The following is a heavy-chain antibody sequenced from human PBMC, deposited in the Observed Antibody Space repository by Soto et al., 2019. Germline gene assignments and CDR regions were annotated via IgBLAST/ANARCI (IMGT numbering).Heavy chain of an antibody. J-gene: IGHJ6*02. CDR1: GFTFSSYG. D-gene: IGHD3-3*01. Sequence: GGSLRLSCAASGFTFSSYGMHWVRQAPGKGLEWVAVISYDGSNKYYADSVKGRFTIYRDNSKNTLYLQMNSLRAEDTAVYYCAKGITIFGVVTIWNYYGMDVFGQGTTATVSS. CDR3: AKGITIFGVVTIWNYYGMDV. CDR2: ISYDGSNK. V-gene: IGHV3-30*18.